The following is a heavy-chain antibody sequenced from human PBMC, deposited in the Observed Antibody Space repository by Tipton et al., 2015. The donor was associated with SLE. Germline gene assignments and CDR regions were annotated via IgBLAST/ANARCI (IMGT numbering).Heavy chain of an antibody. CDR1: GRSFIGSY. CDR2: IDHSGVT. Sequence: TLSLTCAVYGRSFIGSYWTWIRQPPGKGLEWIGDIDHSGVTHYNPSLKSRVTLSVDTSNNQFSLRLNSVTAADTAVYYCARQGEYSHSSGFWFDPWGQGTLVTVSS. D-gene: IGHD5-18*01. V-gene: IGHV4-34*01. CDR3: ARQGEYSHSSGFWFDP. J-gene: IGHJ5*02.